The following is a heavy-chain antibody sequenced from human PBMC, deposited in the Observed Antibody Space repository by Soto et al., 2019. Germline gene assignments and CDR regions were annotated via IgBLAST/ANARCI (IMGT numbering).Heavy chain of an antibody. V-gene: IGHV3-23*01. D-gene: IGHD1-26*01. CDR2: ISVSGDYA. CDR3: AKPGGGINLYYFDF. CDR1: GFTFNNYA. J-gene: IGHJ4*02. Sequence: AGGSLRLSCAASGFTFNNYAMSWVRQAPGKGLEWVSGISVSGDYAYYADSVKGRFTISRDKSKDTLYLQMNNLRAEDTALYYCAKPGGGINLYYFDFWGQGTLVTVSS.